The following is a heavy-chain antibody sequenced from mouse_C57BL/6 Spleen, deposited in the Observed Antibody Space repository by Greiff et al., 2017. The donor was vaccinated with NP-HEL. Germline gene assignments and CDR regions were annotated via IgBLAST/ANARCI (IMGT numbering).Heavy chain of an antibody. Sequence: VQLQQPGAELVRPGSSVKLSCKASGYTFTSYWMHWVKQRPIQGLEWIGKIDPSDSETHYNQKFKDKATLTVDKSSSTAYMQLSSLTSEDSAVYYCARRSNYDYFDYWGQGTTLTVSS. V-gene: IGHV1-52*01. CDR3: ARRSNYDYFDY. CDR1: GYTFTSYW. CDR2: IDPSDSET. D-gene: IGHD2-5*01. J-gene: IGHJ2*01.